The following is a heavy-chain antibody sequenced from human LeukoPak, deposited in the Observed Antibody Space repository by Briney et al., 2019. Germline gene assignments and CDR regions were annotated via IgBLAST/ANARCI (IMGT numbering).Heavy chain of an antibody. CDR3: ARDLPHPSLTTRYYGMDV. V-gene: IGHV3-48*01. CDR1: GFTLSSYS. D-gene: IGHD4-17*01. Sequence: GGSLRLSCAASGFTLSSYSMNWVRQAPGKGLEWVSYISSSSSTIYYADSVKGRFTISRDNAKNSLYLQMNSLRAEDTAVYYCARDLPHPSLTTRYYGMDVWGQGTTVTVSS. J-gene: IGHJ6*02. CDR2: ISSSSSTI.